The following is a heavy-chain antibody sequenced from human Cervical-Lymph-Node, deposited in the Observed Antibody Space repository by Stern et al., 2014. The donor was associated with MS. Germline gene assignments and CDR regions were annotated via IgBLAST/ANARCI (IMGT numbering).Heavy chain of an antibody. CDR2: IWYDGSNK. Sequence: VQLVESGGGVVQPGRSLRLSCAASGFTFSSYGMHWVRQAPGKGLEWVAVIWYDGSNKYYADSVKGRFTISRDNSKNTLYLQMNRLRAEDTAVYYCARDRHDLGYCSGGSCYLPDYWGQGTLVTVSS. D-gene: IGHD2-15*01. CDR3: ARDRHDLGYCSGGSCYLPDY. J-gene: IGHJ4*02. CDR1: GFTFSSYG. V-gene: IGHV3-33*01.